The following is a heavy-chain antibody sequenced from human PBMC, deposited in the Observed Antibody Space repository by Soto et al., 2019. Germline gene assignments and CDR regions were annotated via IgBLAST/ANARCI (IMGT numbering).Heavy chain of an antibody. CDR3: XXXXXXXVTYFDY. Sequence: QVQLQESGPGLVKPSGTLSLTCAVSGGSISSSNWWSWVRQPPGKGLEWIGEIYHSGSTNYNPSLKSRVTIXVXXXXXXXXXXXXXXXXXXXXXXXXXXXXXXXVTYFDYWGQGTLVTVSS. D-gene: IGHD4-17*01. CDR2: IYHSGST. CDR1: GGSISSSNW. V-gene: IGHV4-4*02. J-gene: IGHJ4*02.